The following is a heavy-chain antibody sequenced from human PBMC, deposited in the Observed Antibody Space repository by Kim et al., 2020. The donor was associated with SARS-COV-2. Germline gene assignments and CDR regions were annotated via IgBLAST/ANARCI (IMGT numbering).Heavy chain of an antibody. J-gene: IGHJ3*02. CDR1: GYTFTSYG. D-gene: IGHD1-26*01. Sequence: ASVKVSCKASGYTFTSYGISWVRQAPGQGLEWMGWISAYNGNTNYAQKLQGRVTMTTDTSTSTAYMELRSLRSDDTAVYYCARHLGAMGVDAFDIWGQGTMVTVSS. CDR3: ARHLGAMGVDAFDI. CDR2: ISAYNGNT. V-gene: IGHV1-18*04.